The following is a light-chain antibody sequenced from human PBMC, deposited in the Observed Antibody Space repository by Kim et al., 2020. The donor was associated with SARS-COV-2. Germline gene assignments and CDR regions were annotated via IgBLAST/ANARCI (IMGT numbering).Light chain of an antibody. Sequence: APGKTARITGGGNNSGSKSVLWYQQKPGQAPVLVIYYDSDRPSGIPERFSGSNSGNTATLTISRVEAGDEADYYCQVWDSSSDHPVFGGGTQLTVL. CDR2: YDS. CDR3: QVWDSSSDHPV. J-gene: IGLJ3*02. CDR1: NSGSKS. V-gene: IGLV3-21*04.